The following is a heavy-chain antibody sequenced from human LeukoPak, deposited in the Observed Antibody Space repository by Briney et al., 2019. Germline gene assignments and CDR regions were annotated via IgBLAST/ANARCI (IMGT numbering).Heavy chain of an antibody. V-gene: IGHV4-39*07. Sequence: SETLSLTCTVSGGSISSSSYYCGWIRQPPGKGLEWIGSIYYSGSTYYNPSLKSRVTISVDTSKNQFSLKLSSVTAADTAVYYCARGYSLGGPIDIWGQGTMVTVSS. D-gene: IGHD5-18*01. CDR3: ARGYSLGGPIDI. J-gene: IGHJ3*02. CDR1: GGSISSSSYY. CDR2: IYYSGST.